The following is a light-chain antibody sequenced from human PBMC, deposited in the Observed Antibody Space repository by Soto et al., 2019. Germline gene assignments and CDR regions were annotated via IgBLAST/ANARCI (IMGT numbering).Light chain of an antibody. Sequence: DIQMTQSPSSLSASVGDRVTITCRASQSIHNFLNWYQQTPGKAPKRLIYAASSLQGGVPSRFSGSGSGTDFTLTISSLQPEDFATYYCQQTYSTLPYTFGQGTKLEIK. V-gene: IGKV1-39*01. CDR2: AAS. CDR1: QSIHNF. CDR3: QQTYSTLPYT. J-gene: IGKJ2*01.